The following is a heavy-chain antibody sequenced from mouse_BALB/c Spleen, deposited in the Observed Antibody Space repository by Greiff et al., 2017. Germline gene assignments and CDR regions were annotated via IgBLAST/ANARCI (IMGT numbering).Heavy chain of an antibody. J-gene: IGHJ4*01. Sequence: DVHLVESGGGLVKPGGSLKLSCAASGFTFSDYYMYWVRQTPEKRLEWVATISDGGSYTYYPDSVKGRFTISRDNAKNNLYLQMSSLKSEDTAMYYCARDRGLRKGKNYAMDYWGQGTSVTVSS. CDR2: ISDGGSYT. CDR1: GFTFSDYY. D-gene: IGHD2-4*01. CDR3: ARDRGLRKGKNYAMDY. V-gene: IGHV5-4*02.